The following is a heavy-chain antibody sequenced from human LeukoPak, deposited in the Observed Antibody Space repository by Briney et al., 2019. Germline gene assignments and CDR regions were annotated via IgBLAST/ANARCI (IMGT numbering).Heavy chain of an antibody. CDR1: GGSISRYY. J-gene: IGHJ3*02. D-gene: IGHD3-10*01. CDR3: ARPTMVRGVILAFDI. CDR2: IYYSGST. Sequence: SETLSLTCTVSGGSISRYYWSWIRQPPGEGLEWIGYIYYSGSTNYNPSLKSRVTISVDTSKNQFSLKLSSVTAADTAVYYCARPTMVRGVILAFDIWGQGTMVTVSS. V-gene: IGHV4-59*01.